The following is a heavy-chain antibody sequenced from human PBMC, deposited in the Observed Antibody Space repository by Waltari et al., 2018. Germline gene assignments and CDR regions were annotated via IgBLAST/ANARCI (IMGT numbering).Heavy chain of an antibody. Sequence: EVQLLESGGGWVQPGGSLRLSCAASGFTFSSYAMSWVRQAPGTGLEWVSAISGSGGSTYYADSVKGRFTISRDNSKNTLYLQMNSRRAEDTAVYYCAKGKYYYDSSGYFGYYFDYWGQGTLVTVSS. CDR2: ISGSGGST. J-gene: IGHJ4*02. D-gene: IGHD3-22*01. CDR3: AKGKYYYDSSGYFGYYFDY. V-gene: IGHV3-23*01. CDR1: GFTFSSYA.